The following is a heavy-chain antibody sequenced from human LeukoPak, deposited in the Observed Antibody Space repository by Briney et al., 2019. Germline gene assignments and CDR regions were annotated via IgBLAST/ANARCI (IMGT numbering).Heavy chain of an antibody. D-gene: IGHD1-26*01. CDR1: GFIFSSYW. CDR2: FYSGGTT. J-gene: IGHJ4*02. V-gene: IGHV3-53*01. CDR3: ARLYSGSYYRFDY. Sequence: GGSLRLSCAASGFIFSSYWMSWVRQAPGKGLEWVSVFYSGGTTYYADSVKGRFTISRDNSKNTVFLQMNSLRAEDTAVYYCARLYSGSYYRFDYWGQGTLVTVSS.